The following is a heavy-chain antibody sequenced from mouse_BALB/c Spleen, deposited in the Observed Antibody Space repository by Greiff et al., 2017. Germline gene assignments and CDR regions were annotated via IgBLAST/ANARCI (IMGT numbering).Heavy chain of an antibody. D-gene: IGHD2-1*01. J-gene: IGHJ1*01. CDR2: IHPNSGNT. Sequence: QVQLQQPGSVLVRPGASVKLSCKASGYTFTSSWMHWAKQRPGQGLEWIGEIHPNSGNTNYNEKFKGKATLTADKSSSTVYMELSRLTSEDSAVYFCARHEDRYGNYVSWYFDVWGAGTTVTVSS. CDR1: GYTFTSSW. CDR3: ARHEDRYGNYVSWYFDV. V-gene: IGHV1S130*01.